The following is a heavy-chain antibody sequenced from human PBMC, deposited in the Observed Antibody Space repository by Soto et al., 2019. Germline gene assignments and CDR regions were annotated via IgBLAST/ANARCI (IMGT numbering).Heavy chain of an antibody. J-gene: IGHJ4*02. V-gene: IGHV3-23*01. CDR3: ARSETLKWPYSKFDY. CDR2: ISGSGGST. Sequence: EVQLLESGGGLVQPGGSLRLSCAASGFTFSSYAMSWVRQAPGKGLEWVSAISGSGGSTYYADSVKGRFTISRDNAKNSLYLQMNSLRDEDTAVYYCARSETLKWPYSKFDYWGQGTLVTVSS. D-gene: IGHD5-12*01. CDR1: GFTFSSYA.